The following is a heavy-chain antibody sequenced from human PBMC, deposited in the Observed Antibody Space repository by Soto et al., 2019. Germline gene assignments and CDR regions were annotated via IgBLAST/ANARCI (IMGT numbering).Heavy chain of an antibody. CDR2: IYYSGST. V-gene: IGHV4-59*12. J-gene: IGHJ6*02. D-gene: IGHD3-10*01. Sequence: PSETLSLTCTVSGGSISSYYWSWIRQPPGKGLEWIGYIYYSGSTNYNPSLKSRVLISVDRSKNQFSLRLSSVTAADTAVYYCARDKKPFGYYYGMDVWGQGTTVTVSS. CDR3: ARDKKPFGYYYGMDV. CDR1: GGSISSYY.